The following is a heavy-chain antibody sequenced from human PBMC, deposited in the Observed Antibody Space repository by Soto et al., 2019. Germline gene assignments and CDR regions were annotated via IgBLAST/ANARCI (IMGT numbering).Heavy chain of an antibody. CDR1: GFTFSSYA. CDR3: AKTAGPGGSGYYYYYYMDV. D-gene: IGHD6-19*01. Sequence: GGSLRLSCAASGFTFSSYAMSWVRQAPGKGLEWVSAISGSGGSTYYADSVKGRFTISRANSKNTLYLQMNSLRAEDTAVYYCAKTAGPGGSGYYYYYYMDVWGKGTTVTVSS. V-gene: IGHV3-23*01. CDR2: ISGSGGST. J-gene: IGHJ6*03.